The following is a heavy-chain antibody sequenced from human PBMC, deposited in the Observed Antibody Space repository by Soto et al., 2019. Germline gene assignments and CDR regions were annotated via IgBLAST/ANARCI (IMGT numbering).Heavy chain of an antibody. Sequence: EVQLVESGGGLVQPGGSLRLSCVASGFTFSRYWMHWVRQAPGKGLVWVSRINSDGSGTIYADSVKGRFTISRDNAKNTLYLQMHSLRSDDKAGYYCAGGGEHHGFDIWGQGTMVTVSS. CDR3: AGGGEHHGFDI. V-gene: IGHV3-74*01. J-gene: IGHJ3*02. D-gene: IGHD2-21*01. CDR1: GFTFSRYW. CDR2: INSDGSGT.